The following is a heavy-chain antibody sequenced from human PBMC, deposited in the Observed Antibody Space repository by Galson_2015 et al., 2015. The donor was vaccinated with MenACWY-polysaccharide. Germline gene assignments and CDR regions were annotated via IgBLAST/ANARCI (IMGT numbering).Heavy chain of an antibody. CDR1: GYTFTRHW. CDR2: VHPADPNT. CDR3: VRDRLVKWEFLPQYYFDS. V-gene: IGHV5-51*01. D-gene: IGHD1-26*01. Sequence: QYGAEVKKPGESLKISCQGSGYTFTRHWIGWVRQTPGKSLEWMGIVHPADPNTKYNPSFRGQVTLSVDKSINTANLQLNSLKASATAIYYCVRDRLVKWEFLPQYYFDSWGQGTLVTVS. J-gene: IGHJ4*02.